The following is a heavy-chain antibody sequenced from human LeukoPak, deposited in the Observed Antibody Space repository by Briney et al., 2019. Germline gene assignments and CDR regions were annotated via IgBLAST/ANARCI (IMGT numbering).Heavy chain of an antibody. CDR3: ARHRLATLNWFDP. Sequence: ASVKVSCKASGYTFTGYYMHWVRQAPGQGLEWMGWISAYNGNTNYAQKLQGRVTMTTDTSTSTAYMELRSLRSDDTAVYYCARHRLATLNWFDPWGQGTLVTVSS. V-gene: IGHV1-18*04. CDR1: GYTFTGYY. J-gene: IGHJ5*02. CDR2: ISAYNGNT.